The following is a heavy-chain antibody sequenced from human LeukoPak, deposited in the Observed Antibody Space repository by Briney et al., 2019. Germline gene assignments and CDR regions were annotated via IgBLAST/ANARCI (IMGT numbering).Heavy chain of an antibody. J-gene: IGHJ2*01. CDR2: KDYSGST. CDR3: ARVYYSSSYDYWYFDL. Sequence: SETLSLTCTVSGGSISGFYWSWIRQPPGKGLEWIGYKDYSGSTNYNRSLKSRVTISVDTSKNQFSLELSSVTAADTAVYYCARVYYSSSYDYWYFDLWGRGTLVTVSS. V-gene: IGHV4-59*01. CDR1: GGSISGFY. D-gene: IGHD6-13*01.